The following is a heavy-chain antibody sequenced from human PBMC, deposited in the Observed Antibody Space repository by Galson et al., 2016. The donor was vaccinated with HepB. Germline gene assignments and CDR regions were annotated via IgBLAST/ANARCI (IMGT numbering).Heavy chain of an antibody. D-gene: IGHD2-2*01. V-gene: IGHV3-11*01. CDR2: ISSSGSTI. CDR3: TISDCSTTSCYDIQTYHFYYGTDV. Sequence: SLRLSCAASEFTFSDYYMSWIRQAPGKGLEWVSYISSSGSTIYYADSVKGRFTISRDNAKNSLYLQMNSLRAEDTAVYYCTISDCSTTSCYDIQTYHFYYGTDVWGQGITVTVSS. J-gene: IGHJ6*02. CDR1: EFTFSDYY.